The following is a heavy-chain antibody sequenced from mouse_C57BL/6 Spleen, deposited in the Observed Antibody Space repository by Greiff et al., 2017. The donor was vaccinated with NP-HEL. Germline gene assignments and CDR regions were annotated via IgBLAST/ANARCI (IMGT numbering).Heavy chain of an antibody. CDR2: ISYSGST. D-gene: IGHD1-1*01. V-gene: IGHV3-1*01. Sequence: DVQLQESGPGMVKPSQSLSLTCTVTGYSITSGYDWHWIRHFPGNKLEWMGYISYSGSTNYNPSLKSRISITHDTSKNHFFLKLNSVTTEDTATYYCARTGYGSSHFDYWGQGTTLTVSS. J-gene: IGHJ2*01. CDR1: GYSITSGYD. CDR3: ARTGYGSSHFDY.